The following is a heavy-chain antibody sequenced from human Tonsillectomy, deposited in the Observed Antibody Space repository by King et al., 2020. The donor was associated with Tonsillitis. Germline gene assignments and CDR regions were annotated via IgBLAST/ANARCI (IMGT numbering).Heavy chain of an antibody. D-gene: IGHD3-9*01. CDR3: VRDRGITIYCYYGMDV. CDR1: EFIFNSFW. CDR2: IKQDGSEK. J-gene: IGHJ6*02. V-gene: IGHV3-7*01. Sequence: VQLVESGGGLVQPGGSLRLSCAASEFIFNSFWMSWVRQAPGKGLEWVANIKQDGSEKYYVDSVKGRFTISRDNAKNSLYLQMNSLRAEDTGVYYCVRDRGITIYCYYGMDVWGQGTSVTVSS.